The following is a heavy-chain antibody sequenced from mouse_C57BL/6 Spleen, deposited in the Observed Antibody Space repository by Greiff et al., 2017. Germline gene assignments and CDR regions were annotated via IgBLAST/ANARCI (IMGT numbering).Heavy chain of an antibody. V-gene: IGHV1-18*01. CDR2: INPNNGGT. CDR1: GYTFTDYN. D-gene: IGHD2-2*01. CDR3: ARGGYGYDGYYFDY. J-gene: IGHJ2*01. Sequence: EVQLQESGPELVKPGASVKIPCKASGYTFTDYNMDWVKQSHGKSLEWIGDINPNNGGTIYNQKFKGKATLTVDKSSSTAYMELRSLTSEDTAGYYCARGGYGYDGYYFDYWGQGTTLTVSS.